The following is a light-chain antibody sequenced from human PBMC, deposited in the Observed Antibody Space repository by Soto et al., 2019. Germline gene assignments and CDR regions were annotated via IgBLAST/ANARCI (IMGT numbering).Light chain of an antibody. CDR1: QTISIF. CDR3: QQSYKTPLT. Sequence: DVQMAQSPSSLSASVGASVSITCRASQTISIFLNWYQHKPGKPPTLLIYTASSLQSGVPSRFSGSGSGTDFTLTISSLQPEDFATYYCQQSYKTPLTFGGGTKVDIK. V-gene: IGKV1-39*01. CDR2: TAS. J-gene: IGKJ4*01.